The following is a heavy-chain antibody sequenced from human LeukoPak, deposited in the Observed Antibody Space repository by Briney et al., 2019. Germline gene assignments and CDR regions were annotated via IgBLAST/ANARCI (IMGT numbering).Heavy chain of an antibody. J-gene: IGHJ3*02. D-gene: IGHD1-26*01. CDR3: AGVLGYCCAFDI. CDR2: IYYSGST. CDR1: GGSISSYY. Sequence: SESLSLTCTVSGGSISSYYWSWIRQPPGKGLEWIGYIYYSGSTNYNPSLKSRVTISVDTSKNQFSLKLSSVTAADTAVYYCAGVLGYCCAFDIWGQGTMVTVSS. V-gene: IGHV4-59*01.